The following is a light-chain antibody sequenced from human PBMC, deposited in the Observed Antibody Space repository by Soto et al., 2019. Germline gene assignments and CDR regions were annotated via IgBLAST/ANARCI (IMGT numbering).Light chain of an antibody. V-gene: IGKV3-11*01. CDR1: QSVSTS. J-gene: IGKJ4*01. Sequence: PATRRVVPRERATLSCRASQSVSTSLAGYQQTPGQAPRLLIYDASHRATGIPARFSGSGSGTDFTLTISSLDPEDAGIHYCRQLSRLPLTTSGEVSKVDIK. CDR2: DAS. CDR3: RQLSRLPLTT.